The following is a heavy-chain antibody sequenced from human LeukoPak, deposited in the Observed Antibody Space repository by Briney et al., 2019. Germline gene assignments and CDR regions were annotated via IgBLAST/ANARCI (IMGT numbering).Heavy chain of an antibody. J-gene: IGHJ4*02. CDR2: FDPEDGET. CDR3: ATTAYDSSGYGFDY. D-gene: IGHD3-22*01. CDR1: GYTLTELS. V-gene: IGHV1-24*01. Sequence: ASVKVSCKVSGYTLTELSMHWVRQAPGKGLEWMRGFDPEDGETIYAQKFQGRVTMTEDTSTDTAYMELSSLRSEDTAVYYCATTAYDSSGYGFDYWGQGTLVTVSS.